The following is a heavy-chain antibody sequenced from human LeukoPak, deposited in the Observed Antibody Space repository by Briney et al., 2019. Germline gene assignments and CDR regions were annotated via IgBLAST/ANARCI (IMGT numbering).Heavy chain of an antibody. V-gene: IGHV3-21*01. J-gene: IGHJ4*02. CDR3: ARDGVYDYVWGSYMYYFDY. CDR2: ISSSSSYI. Sequence: GGSLRLSRAASGFTCSSYSMNWVRQAPGKGLEWVSSISSSSSYIYYADSVKGRFTISRDNAKNSLYRQMNSLRAEDTAVYYCARDGVYDYVWGSYMYYFDYWGQGTLVTVSS. D-gene: IGHD3-16*01. CDR1: GFTCSSYS.